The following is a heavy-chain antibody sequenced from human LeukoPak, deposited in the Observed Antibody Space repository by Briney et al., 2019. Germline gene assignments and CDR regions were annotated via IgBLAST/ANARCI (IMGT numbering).Heavy chain of an antibody. CDR2: IGGSGAHT. CDR3: AKDLGNYGDYVGWFDP. J-gene: IGHJ5*02. Sequence: GGSLRLSCAASGFTFSSYAMSWVRQAPGKGLEWVSAIGGSGAHTYYADSVKGRFTISRDNSKNTLYLQMKDLRAEDTAVYYCAKDLGNYGDYVGWFDPWGQGTLVTVSS. D-gene: IGHD4-23*01. CDR1: GFTFSSYA. V-gene: IGHV3-23*01.